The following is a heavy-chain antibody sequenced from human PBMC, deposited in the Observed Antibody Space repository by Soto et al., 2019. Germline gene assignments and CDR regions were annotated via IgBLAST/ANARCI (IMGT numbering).Heavy chain of an antibody. CDR1: GYTFTSYG. V-gene: IGHV1-18*04. Sequence: QVQLVQSGAEVKKPGASVKVSCKASGYTFTSYGISWVRQAPGQGLEGMGWISAYNGNTNYAQKLQGRVTMTTDTSTSTADMELRSLRSDDTAVYYCARSSNSFMVRGGFDCWGQGTLVTVSS. CDR3: ARSSNSFMVRGGFDC. J-gene: IGHJ4*02. D-gene: IGHD3-10*01. CDR2: ISAYNGNT.